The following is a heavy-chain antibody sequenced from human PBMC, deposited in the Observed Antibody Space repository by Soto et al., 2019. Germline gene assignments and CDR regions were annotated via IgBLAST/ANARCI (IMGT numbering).Heavy chain of an antibody. CDR2: VYHSGTT. Sequence: SETLSLTCTVSDGSIRSYYWSWIRQPPGKGLEWIGYVYHSGTTSYNPSLKSRVTISINTSKNQFSLNLNSVTAADTAVYYCAREDSRWFDPWGQGTLVTVPS. CDR1: DGSIRSYY. V-gene: IGHV4-59*01. CDR3: AREDSRWFDP. J-gene: IGHJ5*02.